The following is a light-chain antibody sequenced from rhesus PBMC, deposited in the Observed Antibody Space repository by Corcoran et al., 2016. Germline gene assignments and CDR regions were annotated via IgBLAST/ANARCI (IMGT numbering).Light chain of an antibody. J-gene: IGKJ2*01. CDR2: KAS. Sequence: DIQMTQSPSSLSASVGDRVTITCRASENANNYLYWYQQNPGKAPKLLLYKASTFQSRAPTRVSGSGSGTDYTFTISRLQPEGFAASYCQHGYGTPLYSFGQETKVGIK. CDR1: ENANNY. CDR3: QHGYGTPLYS. V-gene: IGKV1-74*01.